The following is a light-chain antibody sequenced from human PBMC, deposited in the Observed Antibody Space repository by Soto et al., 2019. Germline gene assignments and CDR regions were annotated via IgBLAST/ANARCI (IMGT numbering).Light chain of an antibody. Sequence: QSALTQPASVSGSPGQSITISCTGTSSDVGNYNLVSWYQQHPGKAPKVMIFEDSKRPSGVSNRFSASKSGNTASLTISGLQAEDEADYYCCSYARSSTYYVFGTGTKVTVL. CDR1: SSDVGNYNL. CDR2: EDS. V-gene: IGLV2-23*01. J-gene: IGLJ1*01. CDR3: CSYARSSTYYV.